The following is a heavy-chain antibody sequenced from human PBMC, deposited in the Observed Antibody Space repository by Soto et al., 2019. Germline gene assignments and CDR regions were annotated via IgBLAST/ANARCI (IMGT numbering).Heavy chain of an antibody. CDR1: VGSVSSGRFY. Sequence: LSLTFTVSVGSVSSGRFYWSWIRQPPGKGLEWIGYIYYSGSTKYNPSLRSRVTISVDTSKNQFSLKLTSVTAADTAVYYCARSGSGSGWLGGQGTLVTVSS. J-gene: IGHJ4*02. D-gene: IGHD6-19*01. CDR2: IYYSGST. CDR3: ARSGSGSGWL. V-gene: IGHV4-61*01.